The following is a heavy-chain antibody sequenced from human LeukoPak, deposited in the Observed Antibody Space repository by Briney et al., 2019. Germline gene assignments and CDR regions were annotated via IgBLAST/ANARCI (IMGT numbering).Heavy chain of an antibody. CDR2: IIPIFGTA. V-gene: IGHV1-69*13. J-gene: IGHJ1*01. Sequence: ASVKVSCKASGGTFSSYAISWVRQAPGQGLEWMGGIIPIFGTANYAQKFQGRVTITADESTSTAYMELSSLRSEDTAVYYCASSRDCSSTSCSYFQHWGQGTLVTVPS. CDR3: ASSRDCSSTSCSYFQH. CDR1: GGTFSSYA. D-gene: IGHD2-2*01.